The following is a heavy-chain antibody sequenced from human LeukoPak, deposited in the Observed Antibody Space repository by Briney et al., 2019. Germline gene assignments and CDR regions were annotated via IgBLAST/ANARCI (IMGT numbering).Heavy chain of an antibody. D-gene: IGHD6-13*01. CDR2: IYAGGST. J-gene: IGHJ6*04. V-gene: IGHV3-53*01. CDR1: GFTVSSNY. Sequence: GGSLRLSCAASGFTVSSNYMSWVRQAPGKGLEWVSIIYAGGSTYYADSVKGRFTLSRDNSKNTLYLQMNSLRAEDTVVYYCARVITAAALYYYYGMDVWGKGTTVTVSS. CDR3: ARVITAAALYYYYGMDV.